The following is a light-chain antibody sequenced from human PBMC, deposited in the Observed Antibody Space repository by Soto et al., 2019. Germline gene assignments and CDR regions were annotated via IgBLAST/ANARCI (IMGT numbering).Light chain of an antibody. CDR3: QKLNSYPRT. CDR1: QGISSY. Sequence: IQLTQCPSSLSASVGDRVTITCRASQGISSYLAWYQQKPGKAPKLLIYAASTLQSGVPSRFSGSGSGTDFTLTISSLQPEDFATYYCQKLNSYPRTCGGGTKGDIK. CDR2: AAS. J-gene: IGKJ4*01. V-gene: IGKV1-9*01.